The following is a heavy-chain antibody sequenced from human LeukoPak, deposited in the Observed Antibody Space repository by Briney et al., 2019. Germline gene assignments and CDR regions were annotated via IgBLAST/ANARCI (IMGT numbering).Heavy chain of an antibody. CDR2: ISYDGSNK. CDR1: GFTFSSYA. J-gene: IGHJ4*02. V-gene: IGHV3-30*04. Sequence: GGSLRLSCAASGFTFSSYAMHWVRQAPGKGLEWVAVISYDGSNKYYADSVKGRFTISRDNSKNTLYLQMNSLRAEDTAVYYCARVSESYIAAAGPFDYWGQGTLVTVSS. CDR3: ARVSESYIAAAGPFDY. D-gene: IGHD6-13*01.